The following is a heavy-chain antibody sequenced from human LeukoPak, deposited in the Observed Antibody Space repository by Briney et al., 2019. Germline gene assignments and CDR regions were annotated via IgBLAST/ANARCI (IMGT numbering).Heavy chain of an antibody. D-gene: IGHD1-1*01. CDR3: ARGTATVDC. CDR2: ISSSSNYI. CDR1: GFTFSRYS. J-gene: IGHJ4*02. Sequence: GGSLRLSCTASGFTFSRYSMNCIRQTPGKGLEWVSSISSSSNYIYYADSVKGRFTISRDNAKNSLYLQMNSLRTEDTAVYYCARGTATVDCWGQGTLVTVSS. V-gene: IGHV3-21*01.